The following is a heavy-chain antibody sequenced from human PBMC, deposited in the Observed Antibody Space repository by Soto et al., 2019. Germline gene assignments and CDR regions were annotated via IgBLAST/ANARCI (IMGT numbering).Heavy chain of an antibody. CDR3: ARPIVVAPVYYAIDV. CDR1: GYSISSGDY. CDR2: LYHSGST. D-gene: IGHD3-22*01. Sequence: PSETLSLTCAVSGYSISSGDYWGWIRQSPGKGLEWIGSLYHSGSTYYNPSLKSRVTISVDSSKNQFSLRLTSVTAADTAVYYCARPIVVAPVYYAIDVWGQGTTVTVSS. V-gene: IGHV4-38-2*01. J-gene: IGHJ6*02.